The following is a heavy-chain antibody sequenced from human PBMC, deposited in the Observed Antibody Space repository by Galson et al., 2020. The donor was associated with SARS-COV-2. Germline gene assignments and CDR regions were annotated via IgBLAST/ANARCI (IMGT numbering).Heavy chain of an antibody. CDR1: GFTFSRYA. Sequence: TGGSLRLSCAGSGFTFSRYAMHWVRQTPEKGLERVSAIGGSGTITYYADSVVGRLTISRDNSKNTLYLQMDSLSDEDTATYYCAKGTTRGVIAYYFDSWGQGTPVTVSS. CDR3: AKGTTRGVIAYYFDS. V-gene: IGHV3-23*01. D-gene: IGHD3-10*01. CDR2: IGGSGTIT. J-gene: IGHJ4*02.